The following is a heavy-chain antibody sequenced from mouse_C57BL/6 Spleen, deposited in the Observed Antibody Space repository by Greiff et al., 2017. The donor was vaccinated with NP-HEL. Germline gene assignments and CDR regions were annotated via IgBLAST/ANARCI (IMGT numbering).Heavy chain of an antibody. J-gene: IGHJ4*01. D-gene: IGHD1-1*01. CDR1: GFTFSSYA. Sequence: EVHLVESGGGLVKPGGSLKLSCAASGFTFSSYAMSWVRQTPEKRLEWVATISDGGSYTYYPDNVKGRFTISRDNAKNNLYLQMSHLKSEDTAMYYCARDGHYYGSKYYAMDYWGQGTSVTVSS. V-gene: IGHV5-4*01. CDR2: ISDGGSYT. CDR3: ARDGHYYGSKYYAMDY.